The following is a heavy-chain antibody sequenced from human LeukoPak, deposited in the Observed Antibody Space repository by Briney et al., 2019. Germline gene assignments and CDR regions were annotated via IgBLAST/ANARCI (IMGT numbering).Heavy chain of an antibody. CDR3: AKGGGYSYENYYYYMDV. J-gene: IGHJ6*03. CDR1: GFTFSSYG. CDR2: LRYDGNSK. D-gene: IGHD5-18*01. V-gene: IGHV3-30*02. Sequence: QAGGSLRLSCAASGFTFSSYGMHWVRQAPDKALEEVAFLRYDGNSKDYADSVKGRFTISRDNSKNTLYLQMNSLRGEDTALYYCAKGGGYSYENYYYYMDVWGKGTTVTVSS.